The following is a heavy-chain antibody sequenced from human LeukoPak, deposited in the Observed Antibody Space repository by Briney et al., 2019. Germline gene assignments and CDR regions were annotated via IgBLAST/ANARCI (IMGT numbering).Heavy chain of an antibody. Sequence: ASVKVSCKASGYTFTSNYMHWVRQAPGQGLEWMGMINPSGGVTNYAQKFQGRVTMTRDTSTSTVYMELSSLRSEDTAIYYCARITMTTVPYWGQGTLVTVSS. CDR3: ARITMTTVPY. J-gene: IGHJ4*02. D-gene: IGHD4-17*01. V-gene: IGHV1-46*01. CDR2: INPSGGVT. CDR1: GYTFTSNY.